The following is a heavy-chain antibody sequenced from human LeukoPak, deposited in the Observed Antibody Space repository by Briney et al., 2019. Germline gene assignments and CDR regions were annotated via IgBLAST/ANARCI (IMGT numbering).Heavy chain of an antibody. V-gene: IGHV1-2*06. J-gene: IGHJ3*02. CDR2: INPNSGGT. CDR1: GYTFICYY. D-gene: IGHD7-27*01. Sequence: ASVKVSCKASGYTFICYYIHWVRQAPGQGLEWMGRINPNSGGTNYAQKFQGRVTMTRDTSISTAYMELSRLRSDDTAVYYCALTWGYYAFDIWGQGTMVTVSS. CDR3: ALTWGYYAFDI.